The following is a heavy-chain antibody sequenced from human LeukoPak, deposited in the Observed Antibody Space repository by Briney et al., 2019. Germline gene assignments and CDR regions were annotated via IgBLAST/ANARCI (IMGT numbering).Heavy chain of an antibody. CDR2: ISSSGSTI. Sequence: PGGSLRLSCAASGFIFSDYYMTWLRQAPGKGLEWVSYISSSGSTIYSADSVKGRFTISRDNANNSLYLQMSSLKAEDTALYYCAKGKRIYNNWGQGTLVTVSS. V-gene: IGHV3-11*01. CDR1: GFIFSDYY. D-gene: IGHD1-1*01. CDR3: AKGKRIYNN. J-gene: IGHJ4*02.